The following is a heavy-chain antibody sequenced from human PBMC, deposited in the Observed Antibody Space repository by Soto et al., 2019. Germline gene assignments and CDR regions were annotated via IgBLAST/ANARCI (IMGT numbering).Heavy chain of an antibody. J-gene: IGHJ6*02. V-gene: IGHV3-30*18. CDR1: GFVFSDYG. Sequence: QMNLVESGGGVVQPGRSLRLSCAASGFVFSDYGMHWVRQAPGKVLEGVALITNDGNNEYYRESVKGRFSISRGRSTNTVDLLMNSQRPEDTGVYYCAKEGPGGGRHFYYAMDVWCQGTTVTVSS. CDR2: ITNDGNNE. D-gene: IGHD1-26*01. CDR3: AKEGPGGGRHFYYAMDV.